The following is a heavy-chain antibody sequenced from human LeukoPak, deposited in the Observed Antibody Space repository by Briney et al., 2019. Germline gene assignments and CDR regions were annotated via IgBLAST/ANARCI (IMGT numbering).Heavy chain of an antibody. V-gene: IGHV4-59*01. Sequence: SETLSLTCTVSGGSISSYYWSWIRQPPGKGLEWIGYIYYSGSTNYNPSLKSRVTISVDTSKNQFSLKLSSVTAADAAVYYCARWVWEQTQGCFDYWGQGTLVTVSS. J-gene: IGHJ4*02. D-gene: IGHD1-26*01. CDR1: GGSISSYY. CDR3: ARWVWEQTQGCFDY. CDR2: IYYSGST.